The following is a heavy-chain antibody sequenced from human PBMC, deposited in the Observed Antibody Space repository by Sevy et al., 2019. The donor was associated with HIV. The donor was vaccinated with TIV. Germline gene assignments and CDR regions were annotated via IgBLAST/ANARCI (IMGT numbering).Heavy chain of an antibody. CDR3: VRGRAMIIYD. V-gene: IGHV3-48*03. J-gene: IGHJ4*02. CDR1: GFRFNIYE. D-gene: IGHD5-12*01. CDR2: ISSSGSPI. Sequence: GGSLRLSYAASGFRFNIYEMNWVRQAPGKGLEWVSYISSSGSPIYYADSVKGRFTISRDNAKSSLYLQMNSLRAEDTAVYYCVRGRAMIIYDWGQGTLVTVSS.